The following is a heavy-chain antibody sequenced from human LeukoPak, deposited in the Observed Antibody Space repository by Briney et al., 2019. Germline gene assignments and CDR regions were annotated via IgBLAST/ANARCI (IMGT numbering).Heavy chain of an antibody. D-gene: IGHD3-22*01. CDR2: INHSGST. Sequence: SETLSLTCAVYGGSFSGYYWSWIRQPPGKGLEWIGEINHSGSTNYSPSLKSRVTISVDTSKNQFSLKLSSVTAADTAVYYCARSPVVVVPLDYWGQGTLVTVSS. CDR1: GGSFSGYY. CDR3: ARSPVVVVPLDY. V-gene: IGHV4-34*01. J-gene: IGHJ4*02.